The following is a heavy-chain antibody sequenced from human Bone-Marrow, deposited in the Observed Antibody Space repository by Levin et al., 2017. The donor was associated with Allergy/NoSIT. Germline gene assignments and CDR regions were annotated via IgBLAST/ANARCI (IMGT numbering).Heavy chain of an antibody. CDR1: GDSISGDTFY. D-gene: IGHD3-10*01. CDR3: ARDECAWLGECYGMDV. CDR2: IHHSGSA. Sequence: SETLSLTCTVSGDSISGDTFYWSWIRQRPGKGLEWIGFIHHSGSAYYNPSLKSRLTMSLDRSKSQFSLRVTSVNVADTAVYYCARDECAWLGECYGMDVWGQGTTVIVSS. V-gene: IGHV4-31*03. J-gene: IGHJ6*02.